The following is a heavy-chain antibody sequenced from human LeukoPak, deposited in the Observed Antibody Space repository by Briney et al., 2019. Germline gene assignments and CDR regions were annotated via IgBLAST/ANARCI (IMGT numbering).Heavy chain of an antibody. D-gene: IGHD5-12*01. Sequence: GRSLRLSCAASGFTFDDYAMHWVRQAPGKGLEWVSGISWNSGSIGYADSVKGRFTISRDNAKNSLYLQMNSLRAEDTALYYCARVGYTDTWYSSPPFDYWGQGTLVTVSS. CDR2: ISWNSGSI. CDR1: GFTFDDYA. V-gene: IGHV3-9*01. J-gene: IGHJ4*02. CDR3: ARVGYTDTWYSSPPFDY.